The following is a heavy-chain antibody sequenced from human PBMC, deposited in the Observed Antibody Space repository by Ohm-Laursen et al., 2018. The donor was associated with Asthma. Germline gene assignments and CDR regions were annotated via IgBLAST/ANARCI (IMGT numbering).Heavy chain of an antibody. Sequence: ASVKVSCKASGYTFTGYYMHWVRQAPGQGLEWMGRINPNSGGTNYAQKFQGRVTMTRDTSISTDYMELSRLRSDDTAVYYCARDYSGYDSPDYWGQGTLVTVSS. J-gene: IGHJ4*02. CDR2: INPNSGGT. D-gene: IGHD5-12*01. CDR3: ARDYSGYDSPDY. V-gene: IGHV1-2*06. CDR1: GYTFTGYY.